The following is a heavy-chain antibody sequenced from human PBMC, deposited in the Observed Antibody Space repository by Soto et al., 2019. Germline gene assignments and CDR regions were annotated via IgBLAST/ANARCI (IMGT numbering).Heavy chain of an antibody. J-gene: IGHJ4*02. CDR3: AREGRDGYNTRPLEY. Sequence: SVKVSCKASGGTFSNYAFSWVRQAPGQGLEWMGGIIPIFGKSTYAQKFQGRVTITADESTSTFYMELSSLRSEDTAVYYCAREGRDGYNTRPLEYWGQGTAVTVSS. CDR2: IIPIFGKS. CDR1: GGTFSNYA. D-gene: IGHD5-12*01. V-gene: IGHV1-69*13.